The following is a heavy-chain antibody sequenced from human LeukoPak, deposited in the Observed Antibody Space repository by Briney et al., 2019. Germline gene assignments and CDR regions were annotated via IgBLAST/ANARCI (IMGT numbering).Heavy chain of an antibody. Sequence: PGRSLRLSCAASGFTFSSYGMHWVRQAPGKGLEWVAVIWYDGSNKYYADSVKGRFTISRDNSKNTLYLQMNSLRAEDTAVYYCARGHSAAAGTGSWFDPWGQGTLVTVSS. V-gene: IGHV3-33*01. D-gene: IGHD6-13*01. CDR3: ARGHSAAAGTGSWFDP. CDR2: IWYDGSNK. CDR1: GFTFSSYG. J-gene: IGHJ5*02.